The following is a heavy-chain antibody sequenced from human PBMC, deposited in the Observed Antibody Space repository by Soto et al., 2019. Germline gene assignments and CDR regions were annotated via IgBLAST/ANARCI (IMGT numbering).Heavy chain of an antibody. V-gene: IGHV4-31*03. CDR3: ARDLRHYGDGYYFDY. Sequence: SETLSLTCTVSGGSISSGGYYWSWIRQHPGKGLEWIGYIYYSGSTYYNPSLKSRVTISVDTSKNQFSLKLSSVTAADTAVYYCARDLRHYGDGYYFDYWGQGTLVTVSS. D-gene: IGHD4-17*01. J-gene: IGHJ4*02. CDR1: GGSISSGGYY. CDR2: IYYSGST.